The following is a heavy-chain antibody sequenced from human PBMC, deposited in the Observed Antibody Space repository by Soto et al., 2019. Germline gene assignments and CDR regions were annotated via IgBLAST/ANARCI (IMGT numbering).Heavy chain of an antibody. V-gene: IGHV4-34*01. D-gene: IGHD6-19*01. Sequence: SETLSLTCAVYGGSFRGYYWSWIRQPPGKGLEWIGEINHSGSTNYNPSLKSRVTISVDTSKNQFSLKLSSVTAADTAVYYCASSPYRSGWYFYWGQGTLVTVSS. J-gene: IGHJ4*02. CDR3: ASSPYRSGWYFY. CDR1: GGSFRGYY. CDR2: INHSGST.